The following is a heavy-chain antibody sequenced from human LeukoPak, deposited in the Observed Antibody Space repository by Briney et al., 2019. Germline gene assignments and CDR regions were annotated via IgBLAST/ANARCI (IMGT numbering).Heavy chain of an antibody. CDR3: ARGKIDGSGSYFNWFDP. D-gene: IGHD3-10*01. Sequence: NPSETLSLTCTVSGVSISSGDYYWSWIRQPPGKGLEWIGYIYYSGSTYYNPSLKSRVTISVDTSKNQFSLKLSSVTAADTAVYYCARGKIDGSGSYFNWFDPWGQGTLVTVSS. J-gene: IGHJ5*02. CDR2: IYYSGST. V-gene: IGHV4-30-4*01. CDR1: GVSISSGDYY.